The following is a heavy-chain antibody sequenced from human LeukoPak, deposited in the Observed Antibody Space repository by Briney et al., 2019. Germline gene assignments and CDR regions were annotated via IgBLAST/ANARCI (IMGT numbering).Heavy chain of an antibody. CDR2: RKQEGSGK. CDR3: ARESYYYDSSGYYYSGANWFDP. D-gene: IGHD3-22*01. V-gene: IGHV3-7*01. CDR1: GFTFSSYW. J-gene: IGHJ5*02. Sequence: GGSLRLSCAAPGFTFSSYWMSWVREAPGKGREWEANRKQEGSGKFYVDSVRGRFTISRDNAKNSLYLQMNSLRAEDTAVCYCARESYYYDSSGYYYSGANWFDPWGQGTLVTVSS.